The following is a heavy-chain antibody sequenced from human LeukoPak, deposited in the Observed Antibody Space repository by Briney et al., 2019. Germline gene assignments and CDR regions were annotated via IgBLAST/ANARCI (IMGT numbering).Heavy chain of an antibody. J-gene: IGHJ3*01. Sequence: AASVKVSCKASGYTFTDYYMHWVRQAPGQGLEWMGWINPNSGGTNYAQKFQGRVTMTRDTSISTAYMEVSSLRPEDMAVYYCARERGIRDAFDFWGQGTMVTVSS. V-gene: IGHV1-2*02. D-gene: IGHD1-14*01. CDR2: INPNSGGT. CDR3: ARERGIRDAFDF. CDR1: GYTFTDYY.